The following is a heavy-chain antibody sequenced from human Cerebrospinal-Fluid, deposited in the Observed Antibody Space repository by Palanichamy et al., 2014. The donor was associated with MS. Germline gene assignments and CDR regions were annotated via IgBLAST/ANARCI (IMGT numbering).Heavy chain of an antibody. CDR1: GFTFGDYA. V-gene: IGHV3-49*05. J-gene: IGHJ5*02. CDR3: TRFRCCSSTSCSNPNWFDP. Sequence: EVQLVESGGGLVKPGRSLRLSCTASGFTFGDYAMSWFRQAPGKGLEWVGFIRSKAYGGTTEYAASVEGRFTISRDDSKSIAYLQMNSLKTEDTAVYYCTRFRCCSSTSCSNPNWFDPWGQGTLVTVSS. CDR2: IRSKAYGGTT. D-gene: IGHD2-2*01.